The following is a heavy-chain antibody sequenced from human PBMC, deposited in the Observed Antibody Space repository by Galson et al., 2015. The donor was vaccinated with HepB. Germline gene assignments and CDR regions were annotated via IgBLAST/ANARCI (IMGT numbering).Heavy chain of an antibody. CDR2: INSDGSST. V-gene: IGHV3-74*01. Sequence: SLRLSCAASGFTFSSYWMHWVRQAPGKGLVWVARINSDGSSTSYADSVKGRFTISRDNAKNTLYLHMNSLRAEDTAVYYCARGRTHSCYASHSGPRTLVTASS. CDR1: GFTFSSYW. J-gene: IGHJ4*02. CDR3: ARGRTHSCYASH. D-gene: IGHD5-12*01.